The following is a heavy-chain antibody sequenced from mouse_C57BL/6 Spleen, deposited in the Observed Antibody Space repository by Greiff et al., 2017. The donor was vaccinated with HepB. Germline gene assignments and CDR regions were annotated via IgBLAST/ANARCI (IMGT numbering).Heavy chain of an antibody. Sequence: QVQLQQSGPELVKPGASVKISCKASGYAFSSSWMNWVKQRPGKGLEWIGRIYPGDGDTNYNGKFKGKATLTADKSSSTAYMQLSSLTSEDSAVYFCARGLGDGPFAYWGQGTLVTVSA. V-gene: IGHV1-82*01. CDR2: IYPGDGDT. CDR3: ARGLGDGPFAY. D-gene: IGHD2-3*01. CDR1: GYAFSSSW. J-gene: IGHJ3*01.